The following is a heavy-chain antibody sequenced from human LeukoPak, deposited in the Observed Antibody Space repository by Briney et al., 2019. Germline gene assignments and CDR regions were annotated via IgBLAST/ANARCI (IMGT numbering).Heavy chain of an antibody. J-gene: IGHJ4*02. CDR2: INSDGGST. CDR3: GRGFVLVPAAIPDY. V-gene: IGHV3-74*03. CDR1: GFTFSNYW. D-gene: IGHD2-2*01. Sequence: GGSLRFSCAASGFTFSNYWMHWVPHAPGKGLVWVSRINSDGGSTTYADSVKGRFTIARDNAKNTLYLQMNSLRAEDTAVYYCGRGFVLVPAAIPDYWGQGTQVTVSS.